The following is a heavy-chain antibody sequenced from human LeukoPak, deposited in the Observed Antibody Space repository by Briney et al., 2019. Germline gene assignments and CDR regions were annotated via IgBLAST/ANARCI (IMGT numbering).Heavy chain of an antibody. CDR3: ARLNGGN. V-gene: IGHV4-59*08. CDR1: GGSISSYY. D-gene: IGHD4-23*01. Sequence: SETLSLTCTVSGGSISSYYWSWIRRPLGKGLEWLGYVDYSGSTAYNPSLNGRVAISPDTSKNQFSLKLRSVTAADTAVYYCARLNGGNWGPGILVTVSS. CDR2: VDYSGST. J-gene: IGHJ4*02.